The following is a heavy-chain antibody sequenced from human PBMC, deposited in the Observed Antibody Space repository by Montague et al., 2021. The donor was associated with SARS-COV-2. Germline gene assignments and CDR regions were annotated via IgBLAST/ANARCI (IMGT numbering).Heavy chain of an antibody. CDR3: ATGSAMVRGGWFDP. D-gene: IGHD3-10*01. V-gene: IGHV1-24*01. Sequence: QSGAEVKKPGESLRISCKASGYTLIELPMHWVRQAPGKGLEWMGGFDPEDGETIYAQKFQGRVSMTEDTSTDTAYMELSSLRSEDTAVYYCATGSAMVRGGWFDPWGQGTLVTVSS. CDR2: FDPEDGET. J-gene: IGHJ5*02. CDR1: GYTLIELP.